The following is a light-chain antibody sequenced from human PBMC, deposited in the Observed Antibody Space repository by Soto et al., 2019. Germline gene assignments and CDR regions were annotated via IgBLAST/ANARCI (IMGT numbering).Light chain of an antibody. CDR2: DVS. J-gene: IGLJ1*01. CDR3: SSDTSSSTPPYF. Sequence: QSALTQPASVSGSPGQSITISCTGTSSDVGGYNYVSWYQQHPGKAPKLMIYDVSNRPSGVSNRFSGSKSGNTASLTISGLQAEDEADYYCSSDTSSSTPPYFFGTVTKLTVL. CDR1: SSDVGGYNY. V-gene: IGLV2-14*01.